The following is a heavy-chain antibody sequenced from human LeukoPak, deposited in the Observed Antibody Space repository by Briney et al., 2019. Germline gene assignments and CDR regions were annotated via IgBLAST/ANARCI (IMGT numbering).Heavy chain of an antibody. CDR3: AKGDFRGYYGRDQFDF. D-gene: IGHD4-17*01. CDR2: IRFDGGNE. V-gene: IGHV3-30*02. CDR1: GFTVNKYG. Sequence: GGSLRLSCAASGFTVNKYGMHWVRQAPGKGLEWVSFIRFDGGNEYNAGSVKGRFTVSRDNSKNTLYLQMNRLRAEDSALYYCAKGDFRGYYGRDQFDFWGQGTLVTVSS. J-gene: IGHJ4*02.